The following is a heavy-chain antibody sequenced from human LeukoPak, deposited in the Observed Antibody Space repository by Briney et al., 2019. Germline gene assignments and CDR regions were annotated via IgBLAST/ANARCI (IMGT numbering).Heavy chain of an antibody. Sequence: PSETLSLTCTVSGGSISSYYWSWIRLPPGKGLEWIGYYYSGSTNYNPSLKSRVTISVDTSKNQFSLKLSSVTAADTAVYYCARVNGDGDDTMIDYWGQGTLVTVSS. CDR3: ARVNGDGDDTMIDY. J-gene: IGHJ4*02. D-gene: IGHD4-17*01. CDR1: GGSISSYY. CDR2: YYSGST. V-gene: IGHV4-59*01.